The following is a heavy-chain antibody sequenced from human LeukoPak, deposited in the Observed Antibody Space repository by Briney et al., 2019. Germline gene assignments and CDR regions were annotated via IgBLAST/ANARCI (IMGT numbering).Heavy chain of an antibody. Sequence: PGRSLRLSCAGSGFTLSLYNMHWVRQAPGRGLEWVGLISFGGNPKYYTDSVKGRFTISRDNSKNPLFLQMSSLKAEDTAVYYCAREGASNGYHYGMDVWGQGTTVSVS. D-gene: IGHD5-12*01. V-gene: IGHV3-30*04. CDR1: GFTLSLYN. CDR3: AREGASNGYHYGMDV. CDR2: ISFGGNPK. J-gene: IGHJ6*02.